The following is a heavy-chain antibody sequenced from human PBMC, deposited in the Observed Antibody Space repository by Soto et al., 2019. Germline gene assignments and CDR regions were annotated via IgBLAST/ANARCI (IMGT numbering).Heavy chain of an antibody. CDR1: GYTFTDYY. CDR2: INPNTGVT. V-gene: IGHV1-2*02. D-gene: IGHD3-10*01. J-gene: IGHJ6*02. Sequence: ASVKVSCKASGYTFTDYYIHWVRQAPGQGLEWMGWINPNTGVTKFAQKFQGRVTMTRDTSISTAFMELNRLRSDDAAVFYCARSDPPYYSGSGRNYYYSMDVWGQGTTVTVSS. CDR3: ARSDPPYYSGSGRNYYYSMDV.